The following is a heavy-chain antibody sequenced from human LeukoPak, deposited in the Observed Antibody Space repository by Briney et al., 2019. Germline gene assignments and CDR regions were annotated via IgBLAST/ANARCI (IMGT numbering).Heavy chain of an antibody. Sequence: SETLSLTCTVSGGSISSSSYYWGWIRQPPGKGLEWIGSIYYSGSTYYNPSLKSRVTISVDTSKNQFSLKLSSVTAADTAVYYCATMVYANCFDYWGQGTLVTVSS. V-gene: IGHV4-39*07. CDR1: GGSISSSSYY. CDR2: IYYSGST. D-gene: IGHD2-8*01. J-gene: IGHJ4*02. CDR3: ATMVYANCFDY.